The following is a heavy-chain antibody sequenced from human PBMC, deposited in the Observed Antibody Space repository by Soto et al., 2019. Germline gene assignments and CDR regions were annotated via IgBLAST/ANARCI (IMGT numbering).Heavy chain of an antibody. CDR1: GFTFSSYG. CDR3: ARDLYSSGWSWFDP. CDR2: IWYDGSNK. Sequence: GGSLRLSCAASGFTFSSYGMHWVRQAPGKGLEWVAVIWYDGSNKYYADSVKGRFTISRDNSKNTLYLQMNSLRAEDTAVYYCARDLYSSGWSWFDPWGQGTLVTVSS. D-gene: IGHD6-19*01. V-gene: IGHV3-33*01. J-gene: IGHJ5*02.